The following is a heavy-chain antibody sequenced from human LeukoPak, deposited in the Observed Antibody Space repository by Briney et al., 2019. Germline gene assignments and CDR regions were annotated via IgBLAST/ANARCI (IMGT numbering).Heavy chain of an antibody. CDR3: ARGLTVVTPSWFDP. Sequence: GRSLRLSCAVSGFTFSDYTAHWVRQAPGKGLEWVAVISYDGSNKYYADSVKGRFTISRDNSKNTLYLQMNSLRDEDTAVYYCARGLTVVTPSWFDPWGHGTLVTVSS. V-gene: IGHV3-30*04. D-gene: IGHD3-22*01. CDR1: GFTFSDYT. CDR2: ISYDGSNK. J-gene: IGHJ5*02.